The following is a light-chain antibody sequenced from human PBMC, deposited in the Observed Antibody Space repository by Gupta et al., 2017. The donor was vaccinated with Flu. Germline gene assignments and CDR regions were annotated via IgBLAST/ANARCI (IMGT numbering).Light chain of an antibody. CDR1: SSDVGGYNY. V-gene: IGLV2-14*03. CDR2: DVT. CDR3: SSYTSSSTLGV. J-gene: IGLJ1*01. Sequence: IAISCSGTSSDVGGYNYVSWYQQHPGKAPKLMIYDVTTRPSGVSDRFSGSKSGNTASLTISGLQAEDEADYYCSSYTSSSTLGVFGTGTKVTV.